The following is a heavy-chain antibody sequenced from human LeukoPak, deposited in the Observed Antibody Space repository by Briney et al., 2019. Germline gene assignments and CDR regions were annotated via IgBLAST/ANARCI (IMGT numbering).Heavy chain of an antibody. V-gene: IGHV2-5*02. CDR1: GFSLSTRAVG. D-gene: IGHD3-22*01. CDR2: FYWDVDK. J-gene: IGHJ4*02. CDR3: AHRLGSSGYSVFDY. Sequence: SGPTLVKPTQTLTLTCTFSGFSLSTRAVGVGWXXXXXXXXLEWLALFYWDVDKRYSPSLKNSLTITKDTSNNQVVLTMTNMDPVDTATYYCAHRLGSSGYSVFDYWGQGTLVTVSS.